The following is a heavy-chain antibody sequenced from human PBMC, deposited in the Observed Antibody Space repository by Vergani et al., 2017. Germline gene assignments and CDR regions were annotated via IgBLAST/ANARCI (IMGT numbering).Heavy chain of an antibody. CDR2: IYYSGLT. Sequence: QLQLQQSGPGLVKPSETLCLTCTVSADSISRGSYYWGWIRQPPGKSLEWIGSIYYSGLTYYNPSLKSRVAVSVDTSKNQFSLKVTSVTAAAAAVYFCARQXPGSGWSPGDFDDWGQGILITVSS. CDR1: ADSISRGSYY. J-gene: IGHJ4*02. CDR3: ARQXPGSGWSPGDFDD. D-gene: IGHD6-19*01. V-gene: IGHV4-39*01.